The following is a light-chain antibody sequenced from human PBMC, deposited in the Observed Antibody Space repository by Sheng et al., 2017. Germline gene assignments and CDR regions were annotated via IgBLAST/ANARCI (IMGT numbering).Light chain of an antibody. CDR3: QQYHSYPLT. CDR1: QSVSTW. V-gene: IGKV1-5*03. J-gene: IGKJ4*01. Sequence: DIQMTQSPSTLSASVGDRVTITCRASQSVSTWLAWYQRKPGKALKFLIYKASSLESGVPSRFSGSGSGTEFTLTISSLQPDDFATYYCQQYHSYPLTFGGGTKVEIK. CDR2: KAS.